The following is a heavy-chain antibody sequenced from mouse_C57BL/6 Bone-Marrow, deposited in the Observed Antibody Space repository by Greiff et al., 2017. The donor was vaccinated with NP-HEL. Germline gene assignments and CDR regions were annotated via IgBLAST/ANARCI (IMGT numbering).Heavy chain of an antibody. D-gene: IGHD1-1*01. CDR1: GYTFTSYW. CDR3: ARKPYYYGNAY. V-gene: IGHV1-64*01. Sequence: QVQLQQPGAELVKPGASVKLSCKASGYTFTSYWMHWVKQRPGQGLEWIGMIHPNSGSTNYNEKFKSKATLTVDKSSSTAYMQLSSLTSEDSAVYYCARKPYYYGNAYWGQGTLVTVSA. J-gene: IGHJ3*01. CDR2: IHPNSGST.